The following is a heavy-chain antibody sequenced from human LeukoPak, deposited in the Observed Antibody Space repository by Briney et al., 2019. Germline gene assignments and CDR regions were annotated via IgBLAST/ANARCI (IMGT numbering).Heavy chain of an antibody. CDR2: IYYSGST. CDR3: ARQVGDPDVYGYVVYYFDY. CDR1: GGSISSSSYY. Sequence: PSETLSLTCTVSGGSISSSSYYWGWIRQPPGKGLEWIGSIYYSGSTYYNPSLKSRVTISVDTSKNQFSLKLSSVTAADTAVYYCARQVGDPDVYGYVVYYFDYWGQGTLVTVSS. V-gene: IGHV4-39*01. J-gene: IGHJ4*02. D-gene: IGHD3-16*01.